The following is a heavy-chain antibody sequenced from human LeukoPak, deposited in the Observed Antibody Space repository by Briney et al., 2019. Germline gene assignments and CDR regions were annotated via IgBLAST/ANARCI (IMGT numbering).Heavy chain of an antibody. D-gene: IGHD3-10*01. J-gene: IGHJ3*02. Sequence: SETLSLTCTVSGGSISSYYWSWIRQPPGKGLEWIGYIYYSGSTSYNPSLKSRVTISVDTSKSQFSLKLSSVTAADTAVYYCARDYGSGSYYNFHDAFDIWGQGTMVTVSS. V-gene: IGHV4-59*01. CDR1: GGSISSYY. CDR3: ARDYGSGSYYNFHDAFDI. CDR2: IYYSGST.